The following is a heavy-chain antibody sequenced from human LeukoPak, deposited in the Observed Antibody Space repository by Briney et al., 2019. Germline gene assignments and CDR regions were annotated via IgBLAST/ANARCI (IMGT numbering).Heavy chain of an antibody. CDR1: GFTFSSYW. J-gene: IGHJ4*02. D-gene: IGHD3-3*01. CDR3: ARVVYDFWSAYDY. V-gene: IGHV3-23*01. Sequence: GGSLRLSCAASGFTFSSYWMNWVRQAPGKGLEWVSAISGSGGSTYYADSVKGRFTISRDNSKNTLYLQVNSLRAEDTALYYCARVVYDFWSAYDYWGQGTLVTVSS. CDR2: ISGSGGST.